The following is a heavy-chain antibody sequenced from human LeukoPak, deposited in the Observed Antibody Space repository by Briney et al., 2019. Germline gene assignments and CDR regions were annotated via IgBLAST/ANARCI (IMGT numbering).Heavy chain of an antibody. V-gene: IGHV4-34*01. CDR2: INHSGST. D-gene: IGHD2-2*01. CDR1: GGSFSGYY. J-gene: IGHJ4*02. CDR3: ARGMNRIPAQDIVVVPAAWLDY. Sequence: SETLSLTCAVYGGSFSGYYRSWIRQPPGKGLEWIGEINHSGSTNYNPSLKSRVTISVDTSKNQFSLKLSSVTAADTAVYYCARGMNRIPAQDIVVVPAAWLDYWGQGTLVTVSS.